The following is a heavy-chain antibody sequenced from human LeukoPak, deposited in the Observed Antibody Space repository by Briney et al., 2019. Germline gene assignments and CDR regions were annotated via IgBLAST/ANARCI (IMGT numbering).Heavy chain of an antibody. V-gene: IGHV1-69*13. J-gene: IGHJ5*02. CDR3: ARDPRVAAADDWFDP. CDR1: VGTYSSYA. CDR2: SIPIFGTA. D-gene: IGHD6-13*01. Sequence: GASVQVSCKASVGTYSSYAISWLRQAPGQGLEGMGGSIPIFGTANYAQKFQGRVTITADESTSTAYMEMSSLRSEDTAVYYCARDPRVAAADDWFDPWGQGTLVTVSS.